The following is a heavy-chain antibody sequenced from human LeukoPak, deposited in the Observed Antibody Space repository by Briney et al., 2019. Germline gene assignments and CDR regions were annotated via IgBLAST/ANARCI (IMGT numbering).Heavy chain of an antibody. J-gene: IGHJ6*04. CDR2: ISGSGGST. Sequence: PGGSLRLSCAASGFTFGSYAMSWVRQAPGKGLEWVSAISGSGGSTYYADSVKGRFTISRDNSRNTLYLQMSSLRAEDTAVYYCAKGAAYYYYYGMDVWGKGTRSPSPQ. CDR1: GFTFGSYA. CDR3: AKGAAYYYYYGMDV. V-gene: IGHV3-23*01. D-gene: IGHD2-15*01.